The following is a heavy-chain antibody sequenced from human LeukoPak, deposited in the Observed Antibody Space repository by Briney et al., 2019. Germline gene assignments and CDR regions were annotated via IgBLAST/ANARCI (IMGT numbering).Heavy chain of an antibody. Sequence: ASVKVSCKASGGTFSSYAISWVRQAPGQGLEWMGGIIPIFGTANYAQKFQGRVTITADESTSTAYMELSSLRSEDTAVYYCARDADTAMVSGHKPFDPWGQGTLVTVSS. CDR1: GGTFSSYA. J-gene: IGHJ5*02. CDR2: IIPIFGTA. CDR3: ARDADTAMVSGHKPFDP. V-gene: IGHV1-69*13. D-gene: IGHD5-18*01.